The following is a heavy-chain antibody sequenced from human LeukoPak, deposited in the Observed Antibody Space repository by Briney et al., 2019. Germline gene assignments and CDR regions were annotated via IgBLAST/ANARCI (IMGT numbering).Heavy chain of an antibody. D-gene: IGHD3-22*01. J-gene: IGHJ4*02. CDR3: AKCSFEDGNGYNEDY. CDR2: ITGSGANT. Sequence: GGSLRLSCGASGFPFSSYAMSWVRQAPGKGLEWVSTITGSGANTYYGDAVRGRFTISRDKSKNTVYLQMNSLRPEDTAEYYCAKCSFEDGNGYNEDYWGQGTLVTVSS. V-gene: IGHV3-23*01. CDR1: GFPFSSYA.